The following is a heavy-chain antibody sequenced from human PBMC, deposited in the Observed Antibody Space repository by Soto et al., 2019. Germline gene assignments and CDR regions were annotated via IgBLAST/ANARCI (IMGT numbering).Heavy chain of an antibody. V-gene: IGHV3-9*01. CDR2: ISWNSGSI. D-gene: IGHD4-17*01. J-gene: IGHJ3*02. CDR1: GFTFDDYA. CDR3: AKGMTTVTTWAFDI. Sequence: GGSLRLSCAASGFTFDDYAMHWVRQAPGKGLEWVSGISWNSGSIGYADSVKGRFTISRDNAKNSLYLQMNSLRAEDTALYYCAKGMTTVTTWAFDIWGQGTMVTVSS.